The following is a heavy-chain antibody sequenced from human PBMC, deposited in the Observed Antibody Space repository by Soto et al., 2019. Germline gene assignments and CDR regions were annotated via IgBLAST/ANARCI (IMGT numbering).Heavy chain of an antibody. CDR2: INHSGST. CDR3: ARGVRITIFGVVITKYYFDY. D-gene: IGHD3-3*01. Sequence: QVQLQQWGAGLLKPSETLSLTCAVYGGSFSGDYWSWIRQPPGKGLEGIGEINHSGSTNYNPSLKSRVTISVDTSKNQFSLKLSSVTAADTAVYYCARGVRITIFGVVITKYYFDYWGQGTLVTVSS. CDR1: GGSFSGDY. J-gene: IGHJ4*02. V-gene: IGHV4-34*01.